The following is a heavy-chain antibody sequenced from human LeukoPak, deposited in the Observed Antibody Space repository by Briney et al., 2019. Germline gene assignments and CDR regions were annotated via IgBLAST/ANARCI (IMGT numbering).Heavy chain of an antibody. D-gene: IGHD6-13*01. CDR1: GYTFTSYY. CDR3: AISIAAAGTTNWFDP. J-gene: IGHJ5*02. V-gene: IGHV1-46*01. CDR2: INPSGGST. Sequence: ASVKVSCKASGYTFTSYYMHWVRQAPGQGLEWMGIINPSGGSTSYAQKFQGRVTMTRDTSTSTVYMELSSLRSKDTAVYYCAISIAAAGTTNWFDPWGQGTLVTVSS.